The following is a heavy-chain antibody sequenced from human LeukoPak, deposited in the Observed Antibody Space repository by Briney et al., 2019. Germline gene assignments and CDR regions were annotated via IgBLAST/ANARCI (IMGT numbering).Heavy chain of an antibody. CDR3: ARGGLTIAEATASWYLDY. Sequence: GGSLRLSCAASGFTFSTYGMHWVRRAPGKGLEWVALTWYDGSNKNYADSVKGRFTISRDNSKNTLFLLMNSLRGEDTAVYYCARGGLTIAEATASWYLDYWGQGTLVTVSS. D-gene: IGHD1-26*01. CDR1: GFTFSTYG. V-gene: IGHV3-33*01. J-gene: IGHJ4*02. CDR2: TWYDGSNK.